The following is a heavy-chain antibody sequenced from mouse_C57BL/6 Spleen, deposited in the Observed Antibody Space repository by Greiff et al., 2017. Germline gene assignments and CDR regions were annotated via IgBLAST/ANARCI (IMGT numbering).Heavy chain of an antibody. D-gene: IGHD2-5*01. CDR2: IDPNSGGT. J-gene: IGHJ1*03. Sequence: QVQLQQPGAELVKPGASVKLSCKASGYTFTSYWMHWVKQRPGRGLEWIGRIDPNSGGTKYNEKFKRKATLTVDKPSSTAYMQRSSLTSEDSAVYYCAKAYDSNYDWYFDVWGTGTTVTVSS. CDR1: GYTFTSYW. V-gene: IGHV1-72*01. CDR3: AKAYDSNYDWYFDV.